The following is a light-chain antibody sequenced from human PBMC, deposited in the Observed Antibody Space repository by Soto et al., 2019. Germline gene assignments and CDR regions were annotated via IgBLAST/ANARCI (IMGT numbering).Light chain of an antibody. V-gene: IGKV3-15*01. J-gene: IGKJ1*01. CDR3: QQYDNWPRT. CDR1: QSVRSN. Sequence: VITPSPATLSVSPGERATLSCGASQSVRSNLAWYQQKPGQPPRLLIYDASTRATGIPSRFSGSGSGTEFTLTISSLKSEDFAVYSCQQYDNWPRTFGQGTKVDIK. CDR2: DAS.